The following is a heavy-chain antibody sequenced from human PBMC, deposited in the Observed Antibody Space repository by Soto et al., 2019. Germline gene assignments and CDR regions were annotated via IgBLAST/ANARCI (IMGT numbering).Heavy chain of an antibody. CDR3: AREGITMVRGAVYYYYGMDV. D-gene: IGHD3-10*01. CDR1: GFTFSSYW. V-gene: IGHV3-7*01. Sequence: EVQLVEPGGGLVQPGGSLRLSCAASGFTFSSYWMSWVRQAPGKGLEWVANIKQDGSEKYYVDSVKGRFTISRDNAKNSLYLQMNSLRAEDTAVYYCAREGITMVRGAVYYYYGMDVWGQGTTVTVSS. J-gene: IGHJ6*02. CDR2: IKQDGSEK.